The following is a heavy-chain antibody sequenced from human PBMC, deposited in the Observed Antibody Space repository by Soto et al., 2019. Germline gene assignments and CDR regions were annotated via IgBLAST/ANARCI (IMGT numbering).Heavy chain of an antibody. Sequence: GGSLRLSCAASGFTFSNAWMSWVRQAPGKGLEWVGRIKSKTDGGTTDYAAPVKGRFTISRDDSKNTLYLQMNSLKTEDTAVYYCTADLVRQWLNYWGQGTLVTVSS. CDR1: GFTFSNAW. D-gene: IGHD6-19*01. V-gene: IGHV3-15*01. CDR2: IKSKTDGGTT. CDR3: TADLVRQWLNY. J-gene: IGHJ4*02.